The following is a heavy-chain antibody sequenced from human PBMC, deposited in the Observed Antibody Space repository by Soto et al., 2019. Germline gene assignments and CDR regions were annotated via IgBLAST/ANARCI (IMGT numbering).Heavy chain of an antibody. Sequence: GGSLRLSCAASGFTFSSYGMHWVRQAPGKGLEWVAVISYDGSNKYYADSVKGRFTISRDNSKNTLYLRMNSLRAEDTAVYYCAKDRTITFGGVIALPYFDYWGQGTLVTVSS. D-gene: IGHD3-16*02. CDR1: GFTFSSYG. CDR3: AKDRTITFGGVIALPYFDY. V-gene: IGHV3-30*18. CDR2: ISYDGSNK. J-gene: IGHJ4*02.